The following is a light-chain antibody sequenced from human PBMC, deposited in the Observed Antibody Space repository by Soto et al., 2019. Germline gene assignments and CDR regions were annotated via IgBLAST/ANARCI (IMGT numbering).Light chain of an antibody. CDR3: QQYNNWPRA. CDR1: QSVASWY. V-gene: IGKV3D-15*01. J-gene: IGKJ1*01. Sequence: DIVLTQSPDTLSLSPGERATVSCRASQSVASWYLAWYQQKPGQAPRLLIFGASSRASGIPARLSGSGSGTEFTLTISSLQSEDFAVYYCQQYNNWPRALGQGTKV. CDR2: GAS.